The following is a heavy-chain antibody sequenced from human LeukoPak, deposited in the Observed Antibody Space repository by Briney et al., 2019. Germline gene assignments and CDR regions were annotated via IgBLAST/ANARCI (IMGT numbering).Heavy chain of an antibody. V-gene: IGHV1-2*02. CDR2: INTNSGGT. J-gene: IGHJ4*02. CDR1: GYTFTGYY. D-gene: IGHD2-2*01. Sequence: ASVKVSCKASGYTFTGYYMYWVRQAPGQGLGWMGWINTNSGGTNYAQKFQGRVTMTRDTSISTAYMELSRLRSDDTAVYYCARDLWGFGYCSSTSCYFFDYWGQGTLVTVSS. CDR3: ARDLWGFGYCSSTSCYFFDY.